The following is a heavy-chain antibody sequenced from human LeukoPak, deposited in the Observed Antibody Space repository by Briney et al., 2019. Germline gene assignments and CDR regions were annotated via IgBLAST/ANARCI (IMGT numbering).Heavy chain of an antibody. CDR2: IYTSGNT. CDR1: GGSISSYY. D-gene: IGHD6-19*01. CDR3: ARDRVYGRIAVAGSRAYYFDY. J-gene: IGHJ4*02. Sequence: SETLSLTCTVSGGSISSYYWGWIRQPAGKGLEWIGRIYTSGNTNYNPSLKSRDTMSVDTSKNQFSLKLSSVTAADTAVYYCARDRVYGRIAVAGSRAYYFDYWGQGTLVTVSS. V-gene: IGHV4-4*07.